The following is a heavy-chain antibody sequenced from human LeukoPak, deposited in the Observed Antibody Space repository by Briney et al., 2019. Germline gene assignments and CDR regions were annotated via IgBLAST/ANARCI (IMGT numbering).Heavy chain of an antibody. D-gene: IGHD4-17*01. Sequence: PSETLSLTCAVYGGSFSIYSWSWIRQSPGKGLEWIGEINPSGSTAYNPSLKSRVTISLDTSKNQSSLNLSSVTAADTAVYYCARRVRSGDYRLDHWGQGTLVTVSS. CDR2: INPSGST. V-gene: IGHV4-34*01. CDR1: GGSFSIYS. CDR3: ARRVRSGDYRLDH. J-gene: IGHJ4*02.